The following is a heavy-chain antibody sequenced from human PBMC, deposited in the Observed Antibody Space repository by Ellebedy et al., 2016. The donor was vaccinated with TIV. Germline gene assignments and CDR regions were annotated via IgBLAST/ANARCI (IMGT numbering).Heavy chain of an antibody. CDR1: GGSFSGYY. Sequence: SETLSLTXAVYGGSFSGYYWSWIRQPPGKGLEWIGEINHSGSTQYNPSLNSRVTISVDTSKNQFSLKLSSVTAADTAVYFCAREGQLLWFGELFPFDYWGQGTLVTVSS. CDR2: INHSGST. J-gene: IGHJ4*02. CDR3: AREGQLLWFGELFPFDY. D-gene: IGHD3-10*01. V-gene: IGHV4-34*01.